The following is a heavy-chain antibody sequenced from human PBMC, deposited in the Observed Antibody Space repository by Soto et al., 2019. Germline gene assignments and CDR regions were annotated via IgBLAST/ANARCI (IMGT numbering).Heavy chain of an antibody. Sequence: EVQLVESGGGLVQPGGSLRLSCAASGFTFSSYSMNWVRQAPEEGLEWVSYISSRSSTIYYAASVKGRLTVSKDKAKNSLYLQMNSPRDQDTAVYYCARDQGAGWFGRQFDLWGRGTLVTVSS. J-gene: IGHJ2*01. D-gene: IGHD3-10*01. CDR3: ARDQGAGWFGRQFDL. V-gene: IGHV3-48*02. CDR1: GFTFSSYS. CDR2: ISSRSSTI.